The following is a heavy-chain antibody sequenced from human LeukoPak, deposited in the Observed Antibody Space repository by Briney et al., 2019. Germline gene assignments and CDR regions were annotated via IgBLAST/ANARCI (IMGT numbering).Heavy chain of an antibody. D-gene: IGHD5-12*01. CDR1: GFTFSNFA. Sequence: PGGSLRLSCSASGFTFSNFALHWVRQAPGKGLEWVSVIYSGGSTYYADSVKGRFTISRDNSKNTLYLQMNSLRAEDTAVYYCAREINLRGGYDYWGQGTLVTVSS. CDR3: AREINLRGGYDY. CDR2: IYSGGST. V-gene: IGHV3-53*01. J-gene: IGHJ4*02.